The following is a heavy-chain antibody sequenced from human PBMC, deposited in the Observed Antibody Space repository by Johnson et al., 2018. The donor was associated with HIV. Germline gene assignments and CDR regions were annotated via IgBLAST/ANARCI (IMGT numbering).Heavy chain of an antibody. CDR3: ARRGGSGWSAFDI. CDR2: INWNGDSP. D-gene: IGHD6-19*01. Sequence: VQLVESGGGLVQPGGSLRLSCAASGFTFDDYGMSWVRQAPGKGLEWISGINWNGDSPGYADSVTGRFTISRANAKNSLYLQMNSLRAEDTALYYCARRGGSGWSAFDIWGQGTIVTVSS. J-gene: IGHJ3*02. CDR1: GFTFDDYG. V-gene: IGHV3-20*04.